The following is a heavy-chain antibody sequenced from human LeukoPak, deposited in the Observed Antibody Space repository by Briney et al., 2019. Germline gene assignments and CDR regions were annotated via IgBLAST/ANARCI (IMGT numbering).Heavy chain of an antibody. CDR2: ITPIFGIA. D-gene: IGHD1-1*01. CDR3: AADGLEPGFGSVSGSFDY. J-gene: IGHJ4*02. Sequence: SVKVSCKASGGTFSSYAISWVRQAPGQGLEWMGRITPIFGIANYAQKFQGRVTITADKSTSTAYMEPSSLRSEDTAVYYCAADGLEPGFGSVSGSFDYWGQGTLVTVSS. V-gene: IGHV1-69*04. CDR1: GGTFSSYA.